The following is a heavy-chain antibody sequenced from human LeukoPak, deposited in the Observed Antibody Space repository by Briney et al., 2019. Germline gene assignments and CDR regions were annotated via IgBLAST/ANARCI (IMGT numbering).Heavy chain of an antibody. D-gene: IGHD3-10*01. CDR1: GFTFSTYP. J-gene: IGHJ4*02. CDR2: ICGRSDII. Sequence: TLGSLRLSCAAPGFTFSTYPMSWVRQAPGKGVEWVSTICGRSDIIHYADSVKGRFTISTDNSRNTLCLQINRPRDEHTPVYYCARDPTGSFDYWGQGTLVTVS. CDR3: ARDPTGSFDY. V-gene: IGHV3-23*01.